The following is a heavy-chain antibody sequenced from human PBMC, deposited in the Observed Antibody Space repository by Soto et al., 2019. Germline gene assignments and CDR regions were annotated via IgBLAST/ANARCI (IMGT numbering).Heavy chain of an antibody. J-gene: IGHJ5*02. CDR1: GYTFTSYA. CDR2: INAGNGNT. CDR3: ARDVSVLAAAGTIFDP. V-gene: IGHV1-3*01. D-gene: IGHD6-13*01. Sequence: GASVKVSCKASGYTFTSYAMHWVRQAPGQRLEWMGWINAGNGNTNYAQKLQGRVTMTTDTSTSTAYMELRSLRSDDTAVYYCARDVSVLAAAGTIFDPWGQGTLVTVSS.